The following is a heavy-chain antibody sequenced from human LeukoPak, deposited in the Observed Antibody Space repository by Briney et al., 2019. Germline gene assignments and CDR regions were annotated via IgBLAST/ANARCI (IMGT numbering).Heavy chain of an antibody. CDR3: AKDLRGIAVAGIDY. CDR1: GFTFSSYA. J-gene: IGHJ4*02. Sequence: PGGSLRLSCAASGFTFSSYAMSWVRPAPGKGLEWVSAISGSGGSTYYADSVKGRFTISRDNSKNTLYLQMNSLRAEDTAVYYCAKDLRGIAVAGIDYWGQGTLVTVSS. CDR2: ISGSGGST. V-gene: IGHV3-23*01. D-gene: IGHD6-19*01.